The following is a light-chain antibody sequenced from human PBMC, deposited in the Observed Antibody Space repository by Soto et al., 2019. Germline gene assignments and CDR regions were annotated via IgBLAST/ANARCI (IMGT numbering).Light chain of an antibody. V-gene: IGLV2-14*01. Sequence: QSVLTQPASVSGSPGQSITISCTATSSDVGIYNYVSWYQQHPGKAPKLMIYEVSNRPSGVSNRFSGSKSGNTASLTISGLQAEDEADYYCSTYTGRYVFGAGTKLTVL. J-gene: IGLJ1*01. CDR2: EVS. CDR3: STYTGRYV. CDR1: SSDVGIYNY.